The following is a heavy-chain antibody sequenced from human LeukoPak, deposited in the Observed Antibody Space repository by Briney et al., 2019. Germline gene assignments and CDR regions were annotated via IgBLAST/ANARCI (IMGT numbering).Heavy chain of an antibody. CDR1: GGSFSGYY. D-gene: IGHD2-2*01. J-gene: IGHJ4*02. V-gene: IGHV4-34*01. CDR2: INHSGST. Sequence: SETLSLTCAVYGGSFSGYYWSWIRQPPGKGLEWIGEINHSGSTNYNPSLKSRVTISVDTSKNQFSLKLSSVTAADTAVYYCARVGTYHRSLDSWGQGTLVTVSS. CDR3: ARVGTYHRSLDS.